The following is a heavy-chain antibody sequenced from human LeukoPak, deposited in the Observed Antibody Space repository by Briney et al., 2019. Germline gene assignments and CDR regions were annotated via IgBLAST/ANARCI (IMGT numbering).Heavy chain of an antibody. J-gene: IGHJ4*02. CDR3: AKDVGSGWLYYFDY. CDR2: IRYDGSNK. D-gene: IGHD6-19*01. V-gene: IGHV3-30*02. CDR1: GFTFSSYG. Sequence: GGSLRLSCAASGFTFSSYGMHWVRQAPGKGLEWVAFIRYDGSNKYYADSVKGRFTISRDNSKNTLYLQMNSLRAVDTAVYYCAKDVGSGWLYYFDYWGQGTLVTVSS.